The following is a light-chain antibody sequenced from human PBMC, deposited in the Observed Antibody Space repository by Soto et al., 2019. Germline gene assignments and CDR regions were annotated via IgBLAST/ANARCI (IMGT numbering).Light chain of an antibody. V-gene: IGKV3-15*01. CDR2: GAS. Sequence: EIVMTQSPATLSVSPWERATLSCRASQSVSSNLAWYQQKPGQAPRLLIYGASTRATGIPAKFSGSGSGTEFTITISSLQSEDFAVYYCQQYNNWPPGTFGPGTKVDIK. J-gene: IGKJ3*01. CDR3: QQYNNWPPGT. CDR1: QSVSSN.